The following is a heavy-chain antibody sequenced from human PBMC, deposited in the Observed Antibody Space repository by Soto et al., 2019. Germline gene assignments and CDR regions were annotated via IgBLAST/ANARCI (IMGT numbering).Heavy chain of an antibody. Sequence: EVQLVESGGGLVKPGGSLRLSCTTSGFTFRNAWMNWVRQAPGKGLEWVGRIKTKTDGGTKDYGAPVKGRFTISRDDSKNTLYLQMNSLKIEDTAVYSCTTVLGFGEGCPWVQGTLVTVSS. CDR3: TTVLGFGEGCP. J-gene: IGHJ5*02. V-gene: IGHV3-15*07. CDR2: IKTKTDGGTK. CDR1: GFTFRNAW. D-gene: IGHD3-10*01.